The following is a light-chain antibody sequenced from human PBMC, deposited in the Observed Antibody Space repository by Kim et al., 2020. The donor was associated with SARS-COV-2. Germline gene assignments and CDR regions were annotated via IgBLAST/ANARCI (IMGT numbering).Light chain of an antibody. J-gene: IGLJ3*02. V-gene: IGLV3-21*04. Sequence: SYELTQPPSVSVAPGKTARITCGGNNIGSKSVHWYQQKPGQAPVLVIYYDSDRPSGIPERFSGSNSGNTATLTISRVEAGDEADYYCQVWDSVAVFG. CDR3: QVWDSVAV. CDR2: YDS. CDR1: NIGSKS.